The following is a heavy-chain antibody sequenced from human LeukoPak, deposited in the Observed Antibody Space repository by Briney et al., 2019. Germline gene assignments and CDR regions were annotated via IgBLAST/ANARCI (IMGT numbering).Heavy chain of an antibody. CDR3: ARISAELVEIFDP. CDR2: IYYTGSA. D-gene: IGHD6-6*01. V-gene: IGHV4-31*03. CDR1: GGSISSGNYY. Sequence: SSETLSLTCTVSGGSISSGNYYWSWIRQHPGKGLEWIAYIYYTGSAYYNESLKSRVLISVDTSKNQFSLNLNSVTAADTAVYYCARISAELVEIFDPWGQGTLATVSS. J-gene: IGHJ5*02.